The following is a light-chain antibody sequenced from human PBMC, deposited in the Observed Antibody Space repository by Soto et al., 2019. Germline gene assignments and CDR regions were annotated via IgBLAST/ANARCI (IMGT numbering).Light chain of an antibody. CDR3: QQYGSSPRT. CDR1: QSVSSSY. Sequence: EIVLTQSPGTLSLSPGERSTLSCSVSQSVSSSYLAWYQQKPGQPPRLLIYDASSRATGIPDRFSGSGSGTDFTLTISRLEPEDFAVYYCQQYGSSPRTFGQGTKVDIK. CDR2: DAS. J-gene: IGKJ1*01. V-gene: IGKV3-20*01.